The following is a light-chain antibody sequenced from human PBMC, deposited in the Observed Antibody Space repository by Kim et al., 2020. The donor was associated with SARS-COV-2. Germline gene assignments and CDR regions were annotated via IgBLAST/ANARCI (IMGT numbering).Light chain of an antibody. CDR2: SAS. J-gene: IGKJ5*01. Sequence: VSPGECATLSCGASQSVGSNLAWYQQKPGQAPRLLIYSASTRATGIPARFSGSVSGTEFTLTISSLQSQDFAVYYCQQYHDWPVTFGQGTRLEIK. CDR1: QSVGSN. CDR3: QQYHDWPVT. V-gene: IGKV3-15*01.